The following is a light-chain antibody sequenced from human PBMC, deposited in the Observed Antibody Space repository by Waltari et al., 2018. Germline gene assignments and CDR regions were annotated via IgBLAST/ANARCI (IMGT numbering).Light chain of an antibody. CDR1: ASNIGSDS. V-gene: IGLV1-44*01. CDR3: AAWDSRLNGVV. Sequence: QSVLTQPPSASGTPGQRVSISCSGSASNIGSDSVNWYQQLPGAAPKLLIYIDNRGPSGVPDRFSGSKSGTSASLAISGLQSEDEADYYCAAWDSRLNGVVFGGGTRLTVL. J-gene: IGLJ2*01. CDR2: IDN.